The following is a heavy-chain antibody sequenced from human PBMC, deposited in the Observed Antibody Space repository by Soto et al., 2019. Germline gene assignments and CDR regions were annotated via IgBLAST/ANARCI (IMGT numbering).Heavy chain of an antibody. J-gene: IGHJ4*02. CDR3: AKDRGGSGCRSDY. CDR2: IAASGATT. Sequence: PGGSRRLSCAASGFAFANYAVRWDRPLPGRGLGWVSAIAASGATTYYADSVKGRLTVPRDNFKKTVYLKMNSLRAEDTAVYYCAKDRGGSGCRSDYWGQGTLVTVSS. D-gene: IGHD2-15*01. CDR1: GFAFANYA. V-gene: IGHV3-23*01.